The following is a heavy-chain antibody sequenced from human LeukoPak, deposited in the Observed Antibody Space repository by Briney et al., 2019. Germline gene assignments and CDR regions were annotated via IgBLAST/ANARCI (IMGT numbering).Heavy chain of an antibody. CDR2: ISGSGGST. V-gene: IGHV3-23*01. CDR1: GFTFSSYA. D-gene: IGHD6-19*01. Sequence: PGGSLRLSCAASGFTFSSYAMSWVRQAPGKGLEWVSAISGSGGSTYYADSVKGRLTISRDNSKNTLYLQMNSLRAEDTAVYYCAKDAIAVAGRYYYYYMDVWGKGTTVTVSS. CDR3: AKDAIAVAGRYYYYYMDV. J-gene: IGHJ6*03.